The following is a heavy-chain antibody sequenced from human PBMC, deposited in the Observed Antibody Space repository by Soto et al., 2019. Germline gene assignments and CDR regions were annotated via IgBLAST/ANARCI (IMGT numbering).Heavy chain of an antibody. CDR2: ISLSGATT. CDR3: AEEGSISWTYYFDY. Sequence: EVQLVESGGGLVQPGGSLRLSCAASGITLSDYAMNWVRQAPGKGLEWVSGISLSGATTYYADSVKGRFTISRDNSKNTLYLQMNSLRAEDAAVYHCAEEGSISWTYYFDYWGQGTLVTVSS. D-gene: IGHD6-13*01. CDR1: GITLSDYA. V-gene: IGHV3-23*04. J-gene: IGHJ4*02.